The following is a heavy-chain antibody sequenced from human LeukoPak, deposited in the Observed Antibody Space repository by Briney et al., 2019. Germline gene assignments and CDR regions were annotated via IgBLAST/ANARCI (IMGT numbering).Heavy chain of an antibody. Sequence: GGSLRLSCAASGFTFSSYSMNWVRQAPGKGLEWVSVIYSGGSTYYADSVKGRFTISRDNSKNTLYLQMNSLRAEDTAVYYCARGSGSSGYYYFDYWGQGTPVTVSS. J-gene: IGHJ4*02. CDR3: ARGSGSSGYYYFDY. D-gene: IGHD3-22*01. V-gene: IGHV3-53*01. CDR1: GFTFSSYS. CDR2: IYSGGST.